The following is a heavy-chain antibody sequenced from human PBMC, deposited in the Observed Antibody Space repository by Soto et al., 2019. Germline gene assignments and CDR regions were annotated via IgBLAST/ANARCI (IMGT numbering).Heavy chain of an antibody. V-gene: IGHV3-48*01. Sequence: GGSLRLSCAASGFTFSSYSMNWVRQAPGKGLEWVSYISSSSSTIYYADSVKGRFTISRDNAKNSLYLQMNSLRAEDTAVYYCARDGKNPKVYARPHNYYMDVWGKGTTVTVSS. CDR1: GFTFSSYS. CDR2: ISSSSSTI. J-gene: IGHJ6*03. D-gene: IGHD2-8*01. CDR3: ARDGKNPKVYARPHNYYMDV.